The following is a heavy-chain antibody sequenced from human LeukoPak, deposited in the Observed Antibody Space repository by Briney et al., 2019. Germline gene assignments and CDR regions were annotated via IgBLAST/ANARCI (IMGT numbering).Heavy chain of an antibody. V-gene: IGHV4-59*12. CDR3: AGGFVVRDAFDI. CDR2: IYYSGNT. Sequence: SETLSLTCSISGGSISSYYWSWIRQPPGKGLEWIGYIYYSGNTNYNPSLKSRVTISVDRSKNQFSLKLSSVTAADTAVYYCAGGFVVRDAFDIWGQGTMVTVSS. J-gene: IGHJ3*02. D-gene: IGHD3-10*01. CDR1: GGSISSYY.